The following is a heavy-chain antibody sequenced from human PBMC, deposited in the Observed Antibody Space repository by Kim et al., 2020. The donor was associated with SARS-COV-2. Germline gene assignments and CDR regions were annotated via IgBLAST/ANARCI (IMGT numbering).Heavy chain of an antibody. CDR1: GFTFSNYT. J-gene: IGHJ6*02. V-gene: IGHV3-21*01. CDR3: AREPQHYDVLTGYSYLGLDV. Sequence: GGSLRLSCAASGFTFSNYTMNWVRQAPGKGLEWVSSISSSTTYVYYTDSLKGRFTISRDNAKNSLYLQMNSLRAEDTAVYFCAREPQHYDVLTGYSYLGLDVWGQGTTVTVSS. D-gene: IGHD3-9*01. CDR2: ISSSTTYV.